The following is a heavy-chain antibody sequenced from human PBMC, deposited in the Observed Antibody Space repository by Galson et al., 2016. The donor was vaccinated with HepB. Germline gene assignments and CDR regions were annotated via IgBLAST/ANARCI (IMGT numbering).Heavy chain of an antibody. Sequence: SLRLSCAASGFSFSTYWMSWVCQAPGKGLEWVANIRKDGDVKDYGASVRGRFTISRDNAMNSLYLQMDDLSPEDTAVYYCVRDSSWNYNYWGQGALVTVSS. CDR2: IRKDGDVK. D-gene: IGHD1-7*01. J-gene: IGHJ4*02. CDR3: VRDSSWNYNY. V-gene: IGHV3-7*01. CDR1: GFSFSTYW.